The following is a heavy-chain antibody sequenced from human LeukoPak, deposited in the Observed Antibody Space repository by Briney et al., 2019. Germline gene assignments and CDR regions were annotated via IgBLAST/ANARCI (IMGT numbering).Heavy chain of an antibody. Sequence: GASVTVSCKASGYTFTSYGISWVRQAPGQGLEWMGWISAYNGNTNYAQKLQGRVTMTTDTSTSTAYMELRSLRSDDTAVYYCAREGVGVVTAGLNVYYYYYYGMDVWGQGTTVTVFS. CDR2: ISAYNGNT. V-gene: IGHV1-18*01. CDR3: AREGVGVVTAGLNVYYYYYYGMDV. J-gene: IGHJ6*02. CDR1: GYTFTSYG. D-gene: IGHD2-21*02.